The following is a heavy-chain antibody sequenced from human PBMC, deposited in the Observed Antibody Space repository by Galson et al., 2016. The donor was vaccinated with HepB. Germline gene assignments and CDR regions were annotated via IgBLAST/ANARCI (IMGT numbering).Heavy chain of an antibody. CDR2: MNHRGTS. D-gene: IGHD3/OR15-3a*01. Sequence: ETLSLTCAVSGGSFSANYWSWIRQPPGKGLEWIGEMNHRGTSNYNPSLRSRVTISVDTSKNQISLSLNFVTVTDTAFYSCVRQDRAGLVNFWGPGTMVTVSS. CDR3: VRQDRAGLVNF. V-gene: IGHV4-34*01. CDR1: GGSFSANY. J-gene: IGHJ3*01.